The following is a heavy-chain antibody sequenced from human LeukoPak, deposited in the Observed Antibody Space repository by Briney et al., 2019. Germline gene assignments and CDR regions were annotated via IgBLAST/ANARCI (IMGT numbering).Heavy chain of an antibody. Sequence: ASVKVSCKASSYTFSSYSISWVRQAPGQGLEWMGWISVYNGNTKYAQNFQGRVTMTTDTSTSTAYMELRSLRSDDTAVYYCARAGDSGYENYALDYWGQGTLVTVSS. D-gene: IGHD5-12*01. CDR2: ISVYNGNT. V-gene: IGHV1-18*01. CDR3: ARAGDSGYENYALDY. J-gene: IGHJ4*02. CDR1: SYTFSSYS.